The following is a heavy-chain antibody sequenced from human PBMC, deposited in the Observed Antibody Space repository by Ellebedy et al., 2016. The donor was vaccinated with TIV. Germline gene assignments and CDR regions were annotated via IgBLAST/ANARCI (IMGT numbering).Heavy chain of an antibody. CDR1: GLTFSSYW. J-gene: IGHJ6*02. V-gene: IGHV3-74*01. CDR2: INSDGSST. D-gene: IGHD5-24*01. Sequence: GESLKISCAASGLTFSSYWMHWVRQGPGKGLVWVSRINSDGSSTSYADSMKGRFTISRDNAKNTLYLQMNSLRAEDTAVYYCARDHQLQRWLQLAIYYYYYGMDVWGQGTTVTVSS. CDR3: ARDHQLQRWLQLAIYYYYYGMDV.